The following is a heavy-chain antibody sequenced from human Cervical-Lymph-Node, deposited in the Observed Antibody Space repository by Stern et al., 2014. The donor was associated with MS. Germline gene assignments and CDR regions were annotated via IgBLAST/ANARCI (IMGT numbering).Heavy chain of an antibody. CDR3: ARDTSSPERSDW. Sequence: VQLMQSGGGVIQPGGSLRLSCTASGFTVSRDYMPWVRQAPGKGLEWVSLITNVGSTFYTDSVKGRFTISRDDSKNTVYLHMTSLRAEDTAMYYCARDTSSPERSDWWGQGTLVTVSS. CDR2: ITNVGST. J-gene: IGHJ4*02. CDR1: GFTVSRDY. D-gene: IGHD1-1*01. V-gene: IGHV3-53*01.